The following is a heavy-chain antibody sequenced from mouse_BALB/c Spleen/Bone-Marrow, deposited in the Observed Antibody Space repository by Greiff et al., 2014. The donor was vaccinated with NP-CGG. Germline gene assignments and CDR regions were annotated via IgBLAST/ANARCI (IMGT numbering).Heavy chain of an antibody. CDR2: IYPSDSYT. V-gene: IGHV1-69*02. Sequence: QVQPKESGAELVRPGASVKLSCKASGYTFTSYWINWVKQRPGQGLEWIGNIYPSDSYTNYNQKFKDKATLTVDKSSSTAYIQLSSPTSEDSAVYYCTTGTRFAYWGQGTLVTVSA. CDR3: TTGTRFAY. CDR1: GYTFTSYW. J-gene: IGHJ3*01. D-gene: IGHD4-1*01.